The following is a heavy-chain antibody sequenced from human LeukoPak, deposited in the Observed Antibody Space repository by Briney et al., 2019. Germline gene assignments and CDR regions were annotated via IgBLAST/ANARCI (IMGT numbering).Heavy chain of an antibody. J-gene: IGHJ5*02. CDR1: GYSINNYW. D-gene: IGHD2-15*01. V-gene: IGHV5-51*01. CDR2: IYPADSDI. CDR3: AIQEYCSGGSCYTWFDP. Sequence: KHGESLKISCKGSGYSINNYWIGWVRQMPGKGLEWMGIIYPADSDIRYSPSFQGQVTISADKSTSTAYLQWSSLKASDTAMYYCAIQEYCSGGSCYTWFDPWGQGTLVTVSS.